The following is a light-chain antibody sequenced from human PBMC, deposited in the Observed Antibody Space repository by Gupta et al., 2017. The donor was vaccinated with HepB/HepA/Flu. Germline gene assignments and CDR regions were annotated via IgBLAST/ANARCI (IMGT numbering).Light chain of an antibody. CDR1: QSITSNY. J-gene: IGKJ2*01. CDR2: GAS. CDR3: QQYGSSPQT. V-gene: IGKV3-20*01. Sequence: ESVLTQSPGTLSVSPGERATLSCRASQSITSNYLAWYQQKPGQAPRLLIYGASTRATGIPDSFSGSGSGTDFTLTISRLEPEDFAVYYCQQYGSSPQTFGQGTKLEIK.